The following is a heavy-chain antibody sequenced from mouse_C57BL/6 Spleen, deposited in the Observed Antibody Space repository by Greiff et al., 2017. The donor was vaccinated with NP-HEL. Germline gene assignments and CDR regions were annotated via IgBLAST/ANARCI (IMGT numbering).Heavy chain of an antibody. V-gene: IGHV1-22*01. Sequence: VQLQQSGPELVKPGASVKMSCKASGYTFTDYNMHWVKQSHGKSLEWIGYINPNNGGTSYNQKFKGKATLTVNKSSSTAYMELRSLTSEDSAVYYCARSTDGSYWYFDVWGTGTTVTVSS. D-gene: IGHD1-1*01. CDR2: INPNNGGT. J-gene: IGHJ1*03. CDR3: ARSTDGSYWYFDV. CDR1: GYTFTDYN.